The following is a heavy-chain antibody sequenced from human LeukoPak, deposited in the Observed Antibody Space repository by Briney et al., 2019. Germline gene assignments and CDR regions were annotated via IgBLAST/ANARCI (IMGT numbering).Heavy chain of an antibody. D-gene: IGHD6-6*01. V-gene: IGHV3-11*04. CDR3: ARDRHLGEHSSSSERGYIYYYYMDV. J-gene: IGHJ6*03. CDR2: ISGSGRTI. Sequence: GGSLRLSCAASGFTFSDYYMSWIRQAPGQGLEWLSYISGSGRTIYYADSAKGRFSISRDNAKNSLYLQINSLRAEDTAVYYCARDRHLGEHSSSSERGYIYYYYMDVWGKGTTVTVSS. CDR1: GFTFSDYY.